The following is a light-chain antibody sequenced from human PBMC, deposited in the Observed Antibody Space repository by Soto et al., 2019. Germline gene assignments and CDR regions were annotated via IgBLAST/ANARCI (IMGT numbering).Light chain of an antibody. CDR3: SSYAGSNNLV. CDR1: SSDVGAYNY. V-gene: IGLV2-8*01. Sequence: QSALTQPPSASGSPGQSVTIPCTGTSSDVGAYNYVSWYQQHPGKAPKLMIYEVSKRPSGVPARFSGSKSGNSASLTVSGLQAEDEADYYCSSYAGSNNLVFGGGTKLTVL. CDR2: EVS. J-gene: IGLJ2*01.